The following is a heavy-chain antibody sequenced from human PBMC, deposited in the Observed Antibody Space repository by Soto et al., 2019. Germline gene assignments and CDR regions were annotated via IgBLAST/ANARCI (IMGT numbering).Heavy chain of an antibody. J-gene: IGHJ6*02. V-gene: IGHV4-30-2*01. Sequence: SETLSLTCAVSGGSISSGGYSWSWIRQPPGKGLEWIGYIYHSGSTYYNPSLKSRVTISVDRSKNQFSLKLSSVTAADTAVYYCARGYGSGSYYPDYYYYYGMDVWGQGTTVTVSS. CDR2: IYHSGST. D-gene: IGHD3-10*01. CDR3: ARGYGSGSYYPDYYYYYGMDV. CDR1: GGSISSGGYS.